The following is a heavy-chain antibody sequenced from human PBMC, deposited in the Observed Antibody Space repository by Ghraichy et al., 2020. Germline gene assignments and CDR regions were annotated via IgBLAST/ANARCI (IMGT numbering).Heavy chain of an antibody. V-gene: IGHV4-34*01. CDR1: GGSFSGYY. D-gene: IGHD3-3*01. CDR3: AQTKYDFWSGYPWYYFDY. J-gene: IGHJ4*02. Sequence: SETLSLTCAVYGGSFSGYYWSWIRQPPGKGLEWIGEINHSGSTNYNPSIKSRVTISVDTSKNQFSLKLSSVTAADTAVYYCAQTKYDFWSGYPWYYFDYWGQGTLVTVSS. CDR2: INHSGST.